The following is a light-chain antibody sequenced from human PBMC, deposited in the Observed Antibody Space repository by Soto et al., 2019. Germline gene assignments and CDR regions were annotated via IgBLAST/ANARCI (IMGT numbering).Light chain of an antibody. V-gene: IGKV3-20*01. CDR2: GAS. CDR3: QQRGT. CDR1: QSVSASF. Sequence: EIVLTQSPGTLSLSPGERATLSCRASQSVSASFLAWYQQKPGQAPRLLIYGASSRATGIPDRFSGSGSGTDFTLTINRLDPEDAAVYYCQQRGTFGQGTKLEIK. J-gene: IGKJ2*02.